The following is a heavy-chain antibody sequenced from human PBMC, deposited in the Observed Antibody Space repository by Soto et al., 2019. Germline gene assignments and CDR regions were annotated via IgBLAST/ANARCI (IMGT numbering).Heavy chain of an antibody. Sequence: GSLRLSCAASGFTFSSYAMSWVRQAPGKGLERVSAISGSGGSTYYADSVKGRFTISRDNSKNTLYLQMNSLRAEDTAVYYCAKVAYCGGDCYSNYYYYYGMDVWGQGTTVTSP. J-gene: IGHJ6*02. V-gene: IGHV3-23*01. D-gene: IGHD2-21*02. CDR3: AKVAYCGGDCYSNYYYYYGMDV. CDR1: GFTFSSYA. CDR2: ISGSGGST.